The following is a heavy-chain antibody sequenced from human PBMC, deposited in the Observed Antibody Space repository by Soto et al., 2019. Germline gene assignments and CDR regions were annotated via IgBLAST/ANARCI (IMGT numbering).Heavy chain of an antibody. CDR1: GGSMTSYY. J-gene: IGHJ4*02. D-gene: IGHD2-2*01. V-gene: IGHV4-59*01. CDR3: ARGLLPSPGPPPPFDF. Sequence: PSETLSLTCTVSGGSMTSYYWSWIRQPPGKGLEWIGYIYYSGSTNYNPSLKSRVTISADTSKDQFSLRLTSVTAADTAVYFCARGLLPSPGPPPPFDFWGQGTLVTVSA. CDR2: IYYSGST.